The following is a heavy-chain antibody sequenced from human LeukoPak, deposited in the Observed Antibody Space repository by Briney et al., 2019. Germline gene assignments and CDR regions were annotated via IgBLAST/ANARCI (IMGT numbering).Heavy chain of an antibody. CDR2: IKSKTDGGTT. V-gene: IGHV3-15*01. J-gene: IGHJ4*01. CDR3: STDVQTANDY. Sequence: GGSLRLSCAASGFTFTNAWMSWVRQGPGKGLEWVGRIKSKTDGGTTDYAAPVKGRFSISRDDSKNTLYLQMNSLKSEDTAVYYCSTDVQTANDYWAHGTLVTVSS. CDR1: GFTFTNAW.